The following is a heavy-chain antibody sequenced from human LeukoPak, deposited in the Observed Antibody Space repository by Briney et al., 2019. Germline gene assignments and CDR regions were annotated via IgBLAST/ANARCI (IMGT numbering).Heavy chain of an antibody. CDR2: IRSKAYGGTT. CDR3: TRAPARYCSSTSCSDAFDI. CDR1: GFTFGDYA. Sequence: GGSLRLSCTASGFTFGDYAMSWVRQAPGKGLEWVGFIRSKAYGGTTEYAASVKGRFTISRDDSKSIAYLQMNSLKTEDTAVYYCTRAPARYCSSTSCSDAFDIWGQGTMVTVSS. D-gene: IGHD2-2*01. J-gene: IGHJ3*02. V-gene: IGHV3-49*04.